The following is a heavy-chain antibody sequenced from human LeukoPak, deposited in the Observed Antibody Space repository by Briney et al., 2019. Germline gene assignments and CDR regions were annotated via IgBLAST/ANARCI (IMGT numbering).Heavy chain of an antibody. V-gene: IGHV3-30-3*01. CDR3: AKDLVGGSGSSEYYYGMDV. CDR1: GFTFSSYA. CDR2: ISYDGSNK. Sequence: PGGSLRLSCAASGFTFSSYAMHWVRQAPGKGLEWVAAISYDGSNKYYADSVKGRFTISRDNSKTTLYLQMNSLRAEDTAVYYCAKDLVGGSGSSEYYYGMDVWGQGTTVTVSS. D-gene: IGHD3-10*01. J-gene: IGHJ6*02.